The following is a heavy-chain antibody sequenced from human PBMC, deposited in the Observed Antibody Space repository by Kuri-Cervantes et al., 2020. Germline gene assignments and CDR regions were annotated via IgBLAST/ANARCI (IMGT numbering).Heavy chain of an antibody. D-gene: IGHD3-3*01. CDR2: IYYSGST. CDR1: GGSFSGYY. J-gene: IGHJ4*02. CDR3: ARAGKYYDFWSGYYFDY. V-gene: IGHV4-59*01. Sequence: ESLKISCAVYGGSFSGYYWSWIRQPPGKGLEWIGYIYYSGSTNYNPSLKSRVTISVDTSKNQFSLKLSSVTAADTAVYYCARAGKYYDFWSGYYFDYWGQGTLVTVSS.